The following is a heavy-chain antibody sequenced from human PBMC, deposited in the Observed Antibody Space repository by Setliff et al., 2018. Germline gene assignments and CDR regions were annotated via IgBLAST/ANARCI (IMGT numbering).Heavy chain of an antibody. Sequence: GASVTVSCQASGYTSTSYDINWARQATGQGLEWMGWIKTNTGHPTYAQGFTGRCVFSLDTSVSTAYLQISSLKAQDTAVYYCSRAWYYNFGSGSQIEYWGQGTLVTVSS. CDR3: SRAWYYNFGSGSQIEY. J-gene: IGHJ4*02. CDR1: GYTSTSYD. CDR2: IKTNTGHP. D-gene: IGHD3-3*01. V-gene: IGHV7-4-1*02.